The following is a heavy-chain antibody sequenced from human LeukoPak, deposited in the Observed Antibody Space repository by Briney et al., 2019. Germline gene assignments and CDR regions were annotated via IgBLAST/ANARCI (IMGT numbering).Heavy chain of an antibody. CDR3: ATGTSRWLQPFDY. CDR2: INQDGSEK. J-gene: IGHJ4*02. D-gene: IGHD4-17*01. CDR1: GFTFSSYW. Sequence: GGSLRLSCAASGFTFSSYWMSWVRQAPGKGLEWVANINQDGSEKYYVDSVKGRFTISRDNAKNSLYLQMNTLTAEDTAVYYCATGTSRWLQPFDYWGQGTLVTVSS. V-gene: IGHV3-7*01.